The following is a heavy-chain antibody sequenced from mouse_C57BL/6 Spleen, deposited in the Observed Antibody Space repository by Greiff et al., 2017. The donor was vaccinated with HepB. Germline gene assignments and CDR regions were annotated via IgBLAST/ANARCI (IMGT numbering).Heavy chain of an antibody. V-gene: IGHV5-6*01. Sequence: EVQLVESGGDLVKSGGSLKLSCAASGFTFSSYGMSWVRQTPDKRLEWVATISSGGSYTYYPDSVKGRFTISRDNAKNTLYLQMSSLKYEDTAMYYCARTATIVNTVYFDYWGQGTTHTVSA. CDR2: ISSGGSYT. D-gene: IGHD2-5*01. CDR3: ARTATIVNTVYFDY. J-gene: IGHJ2*01. CDR1: GFTFSSYG.